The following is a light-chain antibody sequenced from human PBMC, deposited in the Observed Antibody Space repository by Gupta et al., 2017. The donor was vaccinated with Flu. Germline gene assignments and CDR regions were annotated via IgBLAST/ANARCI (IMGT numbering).Light chain of an antibody. CDR2: AAS. J-gene: IGKJ1*01. CDR3: QQSDITPRT. CDR1: ETVGNY. Sequence: PSSLSASVGDRVTITCRASETVGNYLNWYQQGVGESPKLLIYAASRLQSGVPSRFSGSRSGTHFTLTISSLQPEDFATYYCQQSDITPRTFGPGTKVEIK. V-gene: IGKV1-39*01.